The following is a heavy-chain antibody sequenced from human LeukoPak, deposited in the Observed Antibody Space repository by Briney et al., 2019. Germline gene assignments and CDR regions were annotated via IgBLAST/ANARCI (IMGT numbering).Heavy chain of an antibody. CDR2: IIPIFGTA. Sequence: ASVKVSCKASGGTFSSYAISWVRQAPGQGLEWMGGIIPIFGTANYAQKLQGRVTMTTDTSTSTAYMELRSLRSDDTAVYYCARGKGAWDYWGQGTLVTVSS. V-gene: IGHV1-69*05. CDR3: ARGKGAWDY. CDR1: GGTFSSYA. J-gene: IGHJ4*02.